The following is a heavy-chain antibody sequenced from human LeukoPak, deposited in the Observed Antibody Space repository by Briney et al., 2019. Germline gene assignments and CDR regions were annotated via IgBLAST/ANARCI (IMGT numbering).Heavy chain of an antibody. Sequence: SETLSLTCTVSGGSISSYYWSWIRQPPGKGLEWIGYIYYGGSTNYNPSLKSRVTISVDTSKNQFSLKLSSVTAADTAVYYCARENYYDSSGSGRDAFDIWGQGTMVTVSS. CDR2: IYYGGST. D-gene: IGHD3-22*01. CDR1: GGSISSYY. J-gene: IGHJ3*02. CDR3: ARENYYDSSGSGRDAFDI. V-gene: IGHV4-59*01.